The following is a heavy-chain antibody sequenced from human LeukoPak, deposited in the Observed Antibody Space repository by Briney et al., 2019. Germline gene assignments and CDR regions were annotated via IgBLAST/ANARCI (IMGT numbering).Heavy chain of an antibody. J-gene: IGHJ5*02. D-gene: IGHD3-3*01. CDR1: GYTFTSYD. V-gene: IGHV1-8*01. Sequence: ASVKVSCKASGYTFTSYDINWVRQATGQGLEWMGWMNPNSGNTGYAQKFQGRVTMTRNTSISTAYMELSSLRSEDTAAYYCARALRITIFGVVIGAWFDPWGQGTLVTVSS. CDR2: MNPNSGNT. CDR3: ARALRITIFGVVIGAWFDP.